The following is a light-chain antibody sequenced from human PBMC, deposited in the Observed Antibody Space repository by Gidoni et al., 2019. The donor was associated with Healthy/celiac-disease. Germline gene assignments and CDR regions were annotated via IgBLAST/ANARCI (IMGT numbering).Light chain of an antibody. CDR2: DAS. CDR3: QQYDNLPPNT. Sequence: DIQMTQSPSSLSASVGDRVTITCQASQDISNYLNWYQQKPGKAPKLLIYDASNLETGVPSRFSGSGSGTDFTFTISSLQPEDIATYYCQQYDNLPPNTFXPXTKVXIK. V-gene: IGKV1-33*01. J-gene: IGKJ3*01. CDR1: QDISNY.